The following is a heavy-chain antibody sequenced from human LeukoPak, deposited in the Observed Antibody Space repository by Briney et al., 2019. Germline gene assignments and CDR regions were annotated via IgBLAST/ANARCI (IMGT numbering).Heavy chain of an antibody. CDR2: ISGSGGGT. Sequence: GGSLRLSCAASGFTFSSYDMHWVRQAPGKGLEWVSSISGSGGGTYYADSVKGRFSISRDNSKNTLYLQMNSLRADDTAVYYCAKDSWQFAPDYYYYMDVWGKGTTVTVSS. J-gene: IGHJ6*03. D-gene: IGHD2-15*01. CDR1: GFTFSSYD. V-gene: IGHV3-23*01. CDR3: AKDSWQFAPDYYYYMDV.